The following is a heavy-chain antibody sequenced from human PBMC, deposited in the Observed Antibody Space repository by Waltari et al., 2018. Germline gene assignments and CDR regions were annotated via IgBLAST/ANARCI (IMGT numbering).Heavy chain of an antibody. J-gene: IGHJ4*02. CDR3: ARTPRDYCTGGVCYLDY. Sequence: QVQLVQSGAEVKKPGASVKVSCKASGYTFTGYYMHWVRQAPGQGLEWMGRIKPNSGGTNYAQKFQGRVTMTRDTSISTAYMERSRLRSDDTAVYYCARTPRDYCTGGVCYLDYWGQGTLVTVSS. CDR1: GYTFTGYY. V-gene: IGHV1-2*06. D-gene: IGHD2-8*02. CDR2: IKPNSGGT.